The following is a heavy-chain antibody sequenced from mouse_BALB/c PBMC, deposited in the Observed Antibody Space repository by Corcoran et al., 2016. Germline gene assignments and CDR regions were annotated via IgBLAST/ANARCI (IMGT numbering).Heavy chain of an antibody. CDR3: ARGYRYDFDS. D-gene: IGHD2-14*01. V-gene: IGHV9-1*02. J-gene: IGHJ2*01. CDR2: INTYTGEP. Sequence: QIQLVQSGPELKKPGETVKISCKASGYTFTNYGMNWGKQVQGNGLKWMGWINTYTGEPAYADDFKGRFAFSLETYARTAYLQINNLNNEDMATYFCARGYRYDFDSWGQGTTLTASS. CDR1: GYTFTNYG.